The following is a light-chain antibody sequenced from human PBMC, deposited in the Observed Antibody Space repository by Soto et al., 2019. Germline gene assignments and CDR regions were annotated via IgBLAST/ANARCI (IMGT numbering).Light chain of an antibody. Sequence: DIQMTQSPSSLSTSIGDRVTITCRASQNINKYLNWYQQKLGKVPKLLIHGASNLQSGVSSRVSGSGFGTDFTLTLNNVQPEDFATYYCQQTFSTFWTFGPGTRMDI. CDR3: QQTFSTFWT. J-gene: IGKJ3*01. CDR2: GAS. CDR1: QNINKY. V-gene: IGKV1-39*01.